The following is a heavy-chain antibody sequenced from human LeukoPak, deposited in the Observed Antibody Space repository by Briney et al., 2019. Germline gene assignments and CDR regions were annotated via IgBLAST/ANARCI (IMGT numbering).Heavy chain of an antibody. Sequence: PSETLSLTCTVSGGSIRSYYWSWIRQPPGKGLERIGYIYYSGTTNYNPSLKSRVTISVDTSKNQFSLKLSSVTAADTAVYYCARDSSGLNWFDPWGQGTLVTVSS. V-gene: IGHV4-59*01. J-gene: IGHJ5*02. CDR2: IYYSGTT. D-gene: IGHD6-19*01. CDR3: ARDSSGLNWFDP. CDR1: GGSIRSYY.